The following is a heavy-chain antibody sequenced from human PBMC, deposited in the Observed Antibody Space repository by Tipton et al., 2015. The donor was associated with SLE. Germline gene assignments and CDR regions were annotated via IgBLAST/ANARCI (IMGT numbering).Heavy chain of an antibody. D-gene: IGHD2-21*02. CDR2: ISHSRTT. CDR1: GGSFNGYS. Sequence: LSLTCAVSGGSFNGYSWSWVRQSPGKGLEWIGKISHSRTTNYNPSLKSRVSMSLDPSTNQFSLRLSSVAAADTAVYYCARGGAGDGYDCYVXVWGKGTTVTIPS. CDR3: ARGGAGDGYDCYVXV. J-gene: IGHJ6*03. V-gene: IGHV4-34*01.